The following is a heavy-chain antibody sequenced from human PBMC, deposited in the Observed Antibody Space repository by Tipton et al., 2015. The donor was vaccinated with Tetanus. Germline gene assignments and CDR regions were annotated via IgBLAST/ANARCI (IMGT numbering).Heavy chain of an antibody. J-gene: IGHJ4*02. CDR3: ARSKLLWFGESLSGFDS. CDR1: GFTLRRYG. V-gene: IGHV3-33*01. CDR2: IWFDGSKT. D-gene: IGHD3-10*01. Sequence: SLRLSCAASGFTLRRYGMHWVRQAPGKGLEWVAIIWFDGSKTYYADSVKGRFIVSRDNTKSMLYLQMNTLRAEDTAVYYCARSKLLWFGESLSGFDSWGQGTLVTISA.